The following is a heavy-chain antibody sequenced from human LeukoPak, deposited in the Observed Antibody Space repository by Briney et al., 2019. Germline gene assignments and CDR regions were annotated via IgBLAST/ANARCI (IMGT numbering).Heavy chain of an antibody. CDR1: GGSFSGYY. D-gene: IGHD6-19*01. J-gene: IGHJ5*02. V-gene: IGHV4-34*09. CDR2: INHSGST. CDR3: AREAAGAVAGTSDWFDP. Sequence: SETLSLTCAVYGGSFSGYYWSWIRQPPGKGLEWIGEINHSGSTYYNPSLKSRVTISVDTSKNQFSLKLSSVTAADTAVYYCAREAAGAVAGTSDWFDPWGQGTLVTVSS.